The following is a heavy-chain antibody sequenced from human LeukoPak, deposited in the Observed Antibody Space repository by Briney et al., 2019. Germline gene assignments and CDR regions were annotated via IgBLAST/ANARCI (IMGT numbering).Heavy chain of an antibody. CDR2: ISGSAHKI. V-gene: IGHV3-23*01. CDR3: AGRVTGYSSGYVY. CDR1: GITFSNYA. D-gene: IGHD5-18*01. J-gene: IGHJ4*02. Sequence: GGSLRLSCVASGITFSNYAVSWVRQAPEKGLGWVSVISGSAHKIRYADSVKGRFTISRDNSENIVYLQMNNLRAEDTAVYYCAGRVTGYSSGYVYWGQGTLVTVSS.